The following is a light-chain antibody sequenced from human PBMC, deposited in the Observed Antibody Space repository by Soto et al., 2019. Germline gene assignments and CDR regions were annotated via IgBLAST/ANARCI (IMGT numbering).Light chain of an antibody. V-gene: IGLV2-14*01. Sequence: QSVLTQPASVSGSPGQSITISCTGTSSDVGGYNYVSWYQQHPGKAPKLMIYDVSNRPSGVSNRFSGSKSGNTASLTISGLQAEYEADYSSSSYTSSRTRVFGTGTKVTVL. CDR1: SSDVGGYNY. CDR2: DVS. J-gene: IGLJ1*01. CDR3: SSYTSSRTRV.